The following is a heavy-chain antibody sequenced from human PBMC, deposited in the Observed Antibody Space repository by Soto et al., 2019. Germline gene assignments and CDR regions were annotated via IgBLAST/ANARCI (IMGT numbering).Heavy chain of an antibody. Sequence: SETLSLTCTVSGGSISSYYWSWIRQPPGKGLEWIGNIYYSGSTNYNPSLKSRVTISVDTSTNQFSLYLSSVTAAATAVYYCARHTVYYDFWTGDLSYFYCMDVWGQGTTVTVSS. CDR1: GGSISSYY. D-gene: IGHD3-3*01. J-gene: IGHJ6*02. CDR2: IYYSGST. CDR3: ARHTVYYDFWTGDLSYFYCMDV. V-gene: IGHV4-59*08.